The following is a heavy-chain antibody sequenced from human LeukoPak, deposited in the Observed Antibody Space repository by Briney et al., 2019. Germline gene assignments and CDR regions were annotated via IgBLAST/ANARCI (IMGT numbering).Heavy chain of an antibody. CDR3: AKPLHDYGDSYFDY. Sequence: GGSLRLSCAASGFTFSIYAMSWVRQAPGKGLEWVSAIGGRGGKTYYAGSVKGRFTISRDNSKNTLYLQMNSLRVEDTAVYYCAKPLHDYGDSYFDYWGQGTLVTVSS. CDR1: GFTFSIYA. D-gene: IGHD4-17*01. CDR2: IGGRGGKT. J-gene: IGHJ4*02. V-gene: IGHV3-23*01.